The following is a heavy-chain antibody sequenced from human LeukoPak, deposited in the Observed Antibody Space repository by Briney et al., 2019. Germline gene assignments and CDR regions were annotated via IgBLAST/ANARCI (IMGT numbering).Heavy chain of an antibody. J-gene: IGHJ6*02. V-gene: IGHV1-69*13. CDR1: GGTFSSYA. CDR3: ARNEGNYYYYGMDV. CDR2: IIPIFGTA. Sequence: SVKVSCKASGGTFSSYAISWVRQAPGQGLEWMGGIIPIFGTANYAQKFQGRVTITADESTSIAYMELSSLRSEDTAVYYCARNEGNYYYYGMDVWGQGTTVTVSS.